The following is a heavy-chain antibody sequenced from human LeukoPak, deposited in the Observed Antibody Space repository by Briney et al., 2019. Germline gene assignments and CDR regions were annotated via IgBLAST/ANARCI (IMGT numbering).Heavy chain of an antibody. CDR3: ARAFQAGTTGAFDI. V-gene: IGHV4-59*01. Sequence: SETLSLTCTVSGGSISSYYWSWIRQPPGKGLEWIGYIYYSGSTNYNPSLKSRVTISVDTSKNQFSLKLSSVTAADTAVYYCARAFQAGTTGAFDIWGQGTMVTVSS. CDR2: IYYSGST. J-gene: IGHJ3*02. CDR1: GGSISSYY. D-gene: IGHD6-13*01.